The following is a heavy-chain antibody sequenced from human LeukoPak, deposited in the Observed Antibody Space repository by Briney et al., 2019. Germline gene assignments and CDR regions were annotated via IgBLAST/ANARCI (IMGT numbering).Heavy chain of an antibody. CDR1: GGSISSSSYY. Sequence: SETLSLTCTVSGGSISSSSYYWGWIRQPPGKGLEWIGSIYYSGSTYYNPSLKSRVTISVDTSKNQFSLKLSSVTAADTAVYYCARRAGVGVVVPQMDFDYWAREPWSPSPQ. CDR3: ARRAGVGVVVPQMDFDY. D-gene: IGHD3-22*01. V-gene: IGHV4-39*01. J-gene: IGHJ4*02. CDR2: IYYSGST.